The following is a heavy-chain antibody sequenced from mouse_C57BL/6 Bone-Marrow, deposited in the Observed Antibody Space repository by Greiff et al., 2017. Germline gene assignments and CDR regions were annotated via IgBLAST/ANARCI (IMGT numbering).Heavy chain of an antibody. V-gene: IGHV1-69*01. J-gene: IGHJ4*01. CDR1: GYTFTSYW. CDR3: ARETTVAPYYAMDY. CDR2: IDPSDSYT. Sequence: VQLQQPGAELVMPGASVKLSCKASGYTFTSYWMHWVKQRPGQGLEWIGEIDPSDSYTNYNQKFKGKSTLTVDKSSSTAYMQLSSLTSEDSAVXYCARETTVAPYYAMDYWGQGTSVTVSS. D-gene: IGHD1-1*01.